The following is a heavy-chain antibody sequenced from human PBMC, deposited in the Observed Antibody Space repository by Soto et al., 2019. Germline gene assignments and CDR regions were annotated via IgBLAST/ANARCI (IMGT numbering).Heavy chain of an antibody. CDR1: GASVSSPTYY. D-gene: IGHD2-2*01. J-gene: IGHJ6*02. CDR3: ASFDCSTTSCHRSFFYYYGLDV. CDR2: VHNSGYT. Sequence: PSETLSLTCTVSGASVSSPTYYWSWIRQPPGRGLEWIASVHNSGYTNHKPSLKNRVNNSVDTSRKKFSLELGSVTAADTAVFYCASFDCSTTSCHRSFFYYYGLDVWGQGITVTVSS. V-gene: IGHV4-61*01.